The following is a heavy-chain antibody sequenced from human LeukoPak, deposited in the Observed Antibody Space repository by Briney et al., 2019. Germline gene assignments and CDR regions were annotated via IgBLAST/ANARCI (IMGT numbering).Heavy chain of an antibody. CDR1: GFAFSSYA. J-gene: IGHJ4*02. CDR3: AKGGYDILTGYYY. Sequence: GGSLRLSGAASGFAFSSYAMSWVRQAPGKGLEWVSAISGSGGSTYYADSVKGRFTISRDNSKNTLYLQMNSLRAEDTAVYYCAKGGYDILTGYYYWGQGTLVTVSS. CDR2: ISGSGGST. D-gene: IGHD3-9*01. V-gene: IGHV3-23*01.